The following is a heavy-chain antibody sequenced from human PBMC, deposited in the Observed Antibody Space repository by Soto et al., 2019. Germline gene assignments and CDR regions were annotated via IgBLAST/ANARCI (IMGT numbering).Heavy chain of an antibody. CDR3: AKGFSYSVIDY. CDR1: GFSFSTYG. V-gene: IGHV3-30*18. Sequence: QVQLVESGGGVVQPGRSLRLSCAASGFSFSTYGMHWVRQAPGKGLEWVAVISYDGSNKYYADSVKGRFTISRDNSKNTLYLQMSSLRAEDTVVYYCAKGFSYSVIDYWGQGTLVTVSS. D-gene: IGHD5-18*01. J-gene: IGHJ4*02. CDR2: ISYDGSNK.